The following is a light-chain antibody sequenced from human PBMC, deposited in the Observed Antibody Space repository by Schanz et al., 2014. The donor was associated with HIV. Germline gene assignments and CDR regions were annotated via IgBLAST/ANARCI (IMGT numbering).Light chain of an antibody. Sequence: QSVLTQPPSVSGAPGQRVTISCTGSSSNIGAGYDVHWYQQLPGTAPKLLIYGNSNRPSGVPDRFSGSKSGTSASLAITGLQAEDEADYYCSSSAGNNKLLFGGGTKLTVL. CDR2: GNS. V-gene: IGLV1-40*01. CDR3: SSSAGNNKLL. J-gene: IGLJ2*01. CDR1: SSNIGAGYD.